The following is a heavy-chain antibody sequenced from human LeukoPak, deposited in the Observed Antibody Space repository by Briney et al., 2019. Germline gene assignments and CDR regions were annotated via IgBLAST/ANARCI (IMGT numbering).Heavy chain of an antibody. V-gene: IGHV3-66*02. CDR1: GFIVSSNY. CDR3: ARGGQGSYYAFDFDY. D-gene: IGHD1-26*01. J-gene: IGHJ4*02. Sequence: GGSLRLSCAASGFIVSSNYMSWVRQAPGKGLQWVSVIYTGGGTYHADSVKGRFTISRDNSKNTLYLQMNSLRAEDTAVYYCARGGQGSYYAFDFDYWGQGTLVTVSS. CDR2: IYTGGGT.